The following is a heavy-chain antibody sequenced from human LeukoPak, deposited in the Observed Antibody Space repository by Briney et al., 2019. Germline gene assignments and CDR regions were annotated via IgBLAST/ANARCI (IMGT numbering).Heavy chain of an antibody. CDR3: ARAPPITRGPFDP. CDR2: INPNSGGT. CDR1: GYTFTGYY. V-gene: IGHV1-2*02. D-gene: IGHD3-10*01. Sequence: ASVKVSCKAPGYTFTGYYMHWVRQAPGQGLEWMGWINPNSGGTIYAQKFRGRVTMTRDTSISTVYMELSRLRSDDTAVYYCARAPPITRGPFDPWGQGTLVTVSS. J-gene: IGHJ5*02.